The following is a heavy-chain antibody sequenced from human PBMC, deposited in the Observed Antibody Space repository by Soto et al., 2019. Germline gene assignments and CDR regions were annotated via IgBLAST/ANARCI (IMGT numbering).Heavy chain of an antibody. CDR2: ISTSGSTL. V-gene: IGHV3-11*01. J-gene: IGHJ6*02. D-gene: IGHD2-2*01. CDR1: GFTFSDFY. CDR3: ARFQLLFVSYYGMDV. Sequence: PGGSLRLSCAASGFTFSDFYMSWIRQAPGKGLEWVSYISTSGSTLYYADSVKGRFTISRDNAKNSLYLQMNSLRAEDTAVYYCARFQLLFVSYYGMDVWGQGTTVTVSS.